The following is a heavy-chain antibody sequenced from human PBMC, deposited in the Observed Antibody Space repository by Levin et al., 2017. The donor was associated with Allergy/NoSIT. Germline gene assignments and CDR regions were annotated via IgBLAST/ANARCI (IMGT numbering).Heavy chain of an antibody. D-gene: IGHD3-10*01. CDR1: GFTFSSYA. Sequence: PGGSLRLSCAASGFTFSSYAMHWVRQAPGKGLEWVAVISYDGSKKYYADSVKGRFTISRDNSKNTLYLQMNSLRAEDTAVYYCARDTLRVGESARGLWLGELSITYYYYYMDVWGKGTTVTVSS. CDR3: ARDTLRVGESARGLWLGELSITYYYYYMDV. V-gene: IGHV3-30-3*01. CDR2: ISYDGSKK. J-gene: IGHJ6*03.